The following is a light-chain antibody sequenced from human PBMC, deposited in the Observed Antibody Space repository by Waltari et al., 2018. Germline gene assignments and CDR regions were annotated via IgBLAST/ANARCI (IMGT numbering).Light chain of an antibody. Sequence: DIQMTQSPSSVSASLGDRVTITCRASQDIKPWLAWYQHKPGKAPKLLVSAASSLQSGVPSRFSGSGSGTDFTLTISNLQPEDFATYYCQQADSFPPLTFGGGTKVEIK. J-gene: IGKJ4*01. V-gene: IGKV1-12*01. CDR2: AAS. CDR1: QDIKPW. CDR3: QQADSFPPLT.